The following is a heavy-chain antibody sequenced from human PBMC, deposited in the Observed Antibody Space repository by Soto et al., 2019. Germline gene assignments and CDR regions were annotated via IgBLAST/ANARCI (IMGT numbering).Heavy chain of an antibody. V-gene: IGHV4-34*01. Sequence: SETLSLTCAVYGGSFSGYYWSWIRQPPGKGLEWIGEINHSGSTNYNPSLKSRVTISVDTSKNQFSLKLSSVTAADTAVYYCARDRAYGDSEVTEFDPWGQGTQVTVSS. CDR2: INHSGST. CDR3: ARDRAYGDSEVTEFDP. D-gene: IGHD4-17*01. CDR1: GGSFSGYY. J-gene: IGHJ5*02.